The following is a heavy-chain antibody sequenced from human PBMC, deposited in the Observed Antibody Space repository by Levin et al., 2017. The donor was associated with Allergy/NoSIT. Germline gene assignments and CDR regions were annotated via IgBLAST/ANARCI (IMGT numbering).Heavy chain of an antibody. CDR1: GNTFTDYF. D-gene: IGHD1-1*01. CDR2: INSHSGAA. CDR3: AQAKAVSGTSGVGDFDC. Sequence: GESLKISCKASGNTFTDYFMHWVRQAPGQGLEWVGRINSHSGAASYAQKFQGRVTLTRDTSITTAYLGLTSLRSDDTAVYYCAQAKAVSGTSGVGDFDCWGQGTLVTVS. J-gene: IGHJ4*02. V-gene: IGHV1-2*02.